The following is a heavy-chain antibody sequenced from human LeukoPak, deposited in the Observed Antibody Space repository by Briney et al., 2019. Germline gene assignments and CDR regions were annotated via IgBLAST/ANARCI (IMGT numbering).Heavy chain of an antibody. CDR3: ARAYDSSGYYLGK. Sequence: PSQTLSLTCAVSGGSISSGGYSWSWIRQPPGKGLEWIGYIYHSGSTYYNPSLKSRVTISVDRSKTQFSLKLSSVTAADTAVYYCARAYDSSGYYLGKWGQGTLVTVSS. V-gene: IGHV4-30-2*01. CDR2: IYHSGST. CDR1: GGSISSGGYS. D-gene: IGHD3-22*01. J-gene: IGHJ4*02.